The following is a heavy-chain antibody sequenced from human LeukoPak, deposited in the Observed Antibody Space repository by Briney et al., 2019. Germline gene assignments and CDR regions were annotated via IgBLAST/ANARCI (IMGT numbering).Heavy chain of an antibody. J-gene: IGHJ4*02. CDR2: ISGSGDST. CDR3: ARAGYDY. Sequence: GGSLRLSCVASGFAFNNYTMRWVRQAPGKGLEWVSAISGSGDSTYYADSVKGRFTISRDNAKNSLYLQMNSLRAEDTAVYYCARAGYDYWGQGTLVTVSS. CDR1: GFAFNNYT. V-gene: IGHV3-23*01. D-gene: IGHD5-12*01.